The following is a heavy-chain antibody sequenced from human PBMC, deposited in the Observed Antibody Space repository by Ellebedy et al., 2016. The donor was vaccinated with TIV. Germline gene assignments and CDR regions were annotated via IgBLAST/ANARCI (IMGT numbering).Heavy chain of an antibody. CDR1: GGTFNSYA. D-gene: IGHD3-22*01. Sequence: AASVKVSCKASGGTFNSYAFNWVRQAPGQGLEWMGGIIPFLGTTNYTHKFQGRVTITADESTSTAYMELSSLRAEDTAVYYCARDLFSGSGYSYWFDPWGQGTLVTVSS. CDR3: ARDLFSGSGYSYWFDP. CDR2: IIPFLGTT. V-gene: IGHV1-69*13. J-gene: IGHJ5*02.